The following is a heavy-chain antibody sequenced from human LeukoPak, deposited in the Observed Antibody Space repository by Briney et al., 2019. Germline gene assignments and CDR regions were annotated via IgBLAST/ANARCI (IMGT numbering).Heavy chain of an antibody. CDR1: GFDLWRYA. CDR2: ISDGGGGT. V-gene: IGHV3-23*01. CDR3: VRVSKGGNSGYHFDY. Sequence: PGGSLRLSCAASGFDLWRYAMSWVRQAPGKGLEWVADISDGGGGTHYADSVQGRFTISRDNSKNTVFLQMVSLRDHDTAFYYCVRVSKGGNSGYHFDYWGQGTLVTVSS. J-gene: IGHJ4*02. D-gene: IGHD4-23*01.